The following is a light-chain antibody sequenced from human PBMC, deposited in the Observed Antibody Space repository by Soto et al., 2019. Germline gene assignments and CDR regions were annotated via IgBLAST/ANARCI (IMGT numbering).Light chain of an antibody. CDR3: QQYGSSGT. CDR1: QNVSNNY. Sequence: IVLTQSTGTLSLSPGERATLSCRASQNVSNNYLDWYQQKPGQAPGLLIYGASNSATGIPDRFSGSGSGTDFTLTISRLEPEDFAVYYCQQYGSSGTFGQGTKVDIK. V-gene: IGKV3-20*01. CDR2: GAS. J-gene: IGKJ1*01.